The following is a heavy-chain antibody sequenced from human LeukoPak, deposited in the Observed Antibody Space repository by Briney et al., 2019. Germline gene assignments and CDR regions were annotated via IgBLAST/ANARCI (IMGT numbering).Heavy chain of an antibody. CDR3: ARVGLAAARRVGFHY. V-gene: IGHV4-34*01. D-gene: IGHD6-6*01. CDR2: INHSGST. J-gene: IGHJ4*02. Sequence: GSLRLSCAASGLTFDDYGMSWIRQPPGKGLEWIGEINHSGSTNYNPSLKSRVTISVDTSKNQFSLKLSSVTAADTAVYYCARVGLAAARRVGFHYWGQGTLVTVSS. CDR1: GLTFDDYG.